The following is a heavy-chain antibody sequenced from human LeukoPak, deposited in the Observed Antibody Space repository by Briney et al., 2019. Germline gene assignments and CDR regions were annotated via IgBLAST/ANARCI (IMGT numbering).Heavy chain of an antibody. CDR1: GGSISSYY. V-gene: IGHV4-59*08. CDR3: ARHSHGGTSNWLDP. Sequence: SETLSLTCTVSGGSISSYYWSWIRQPPGKGLEWIGYIYYSGSTNYNPSLKSRVTISVDTSKNQFSLKLSSVTAADTAVYYCARHSHGGTSNWLDPWGQGTLVTVSS. D-gene: IGHD4-23*01. CDR2: IYYSGST. J-gene: IGHJ5*02.